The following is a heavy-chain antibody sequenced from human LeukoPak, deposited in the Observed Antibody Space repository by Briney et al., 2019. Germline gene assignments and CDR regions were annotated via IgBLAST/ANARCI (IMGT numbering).Heavy chain of an antibody. J-gene: IGHJ1*01. CDR3: ARSYGSGSYYGPEYFQH. CDR2: IYTSGST. Sequence: SETLSLTCTVSGGSISTYYWSWIRQPAGKGLEWIGRIYTSGSTNYNPSLKSRVTISVDTSKNQFSLKLSSVTAADTAVYYCARSYGSGSYYGPEYFQHWGQGTLVTVSS. D-gene: IGHD3-10*01. CDR1: GGSISTYY. V-gene: IGHV4-4*07.